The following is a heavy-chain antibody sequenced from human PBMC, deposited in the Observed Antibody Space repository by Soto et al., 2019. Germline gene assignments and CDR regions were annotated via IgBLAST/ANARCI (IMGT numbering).Heavy chain of an antibody. J-gene: IGHJ5*02. CDR2: ISGSGAGT. D-gene: IGHD6-19*01. CDR3: AKDQRSSGGRWFDP. Sequence: EVQLLASGGGLVQPGGSLRLSCAASGVPFSSYAMSWVRQAPGKGLEWVSTISGSGAGTYYADSVNGRFTISRDNSKSTLYQQMNSLGADDTALYYCAKDQRSSGGRWFDPWGQGTLVTVSS. CDR1: GVPFSSYA. V-gene: IGHV3-23*01.